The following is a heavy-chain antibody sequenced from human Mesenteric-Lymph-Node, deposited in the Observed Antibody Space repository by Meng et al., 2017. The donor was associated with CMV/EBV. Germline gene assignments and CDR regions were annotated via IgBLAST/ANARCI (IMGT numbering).Heavy chain of an antibody. CDR1: GYSFTSYW. CDR3: ARDITAPADY. Sequence: GESLKISCKGSGYSFTSYWIGWVRQAPGQGLEWMGWINPNSGGTNYAQKFQGRVTMTRDTSISTAYMELSRLRSDDTAVYYCARDITAPADYWGQGTLVTVSS. D-gene: IGHD2-2*01. V-gene: IGHV1-2*02. J-gene: IGHJ4*02. CDR2: INPNSGGT.